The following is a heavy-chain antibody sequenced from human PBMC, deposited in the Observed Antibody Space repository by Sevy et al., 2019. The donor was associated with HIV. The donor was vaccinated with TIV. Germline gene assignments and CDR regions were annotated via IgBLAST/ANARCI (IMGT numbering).Heavy chain of an antibody. CDR1: GFTFSTYG. J-gene: IGHJ6*02. CDR2: ILYDGSNK. Sequence: GGSLRLSCTASGFTFSTYGLHWVRQAPGKGLEWVAVILYDGSNKYYGDSVKGRFTISRDNSKNTLYLQMNSLRGEDRADYSGARGLAALPGYYYGMDVWGQGTTVTVSS. D-gene: IGHD6-6*01. V-gene: IGHV3-30*04. CDR3: ARGLAALPGYYYGMDV.